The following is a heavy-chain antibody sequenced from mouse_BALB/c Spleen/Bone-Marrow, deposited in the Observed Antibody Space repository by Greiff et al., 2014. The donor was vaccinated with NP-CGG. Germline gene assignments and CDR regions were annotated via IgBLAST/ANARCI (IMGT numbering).Heavy chain of an antibody. CDR2: ISTYSGNT. J-gene: IGHJ4*01. Sequence: QVQLQQSGPELVRPGDTVKISCKGSGYTFTDYAIHWVKQSPAKSLEWIGVISTYSGNTKYNQKFKDKATMTVDKSSSTVYMELARLTSEDSAIYYCARRTAGYAMDYWGQRPSVTVSS. CDR1: GYTFTDYA. V-gene: IGHV1-67*01. CDR3: ARRTAGYAMDY.